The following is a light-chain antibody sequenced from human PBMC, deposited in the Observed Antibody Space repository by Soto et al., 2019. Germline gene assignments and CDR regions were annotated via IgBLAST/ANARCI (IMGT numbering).Light chain of an antibody. CDR1: RTVSVN. CDR2: GAS. CDR3: QQYSSWPPLA. J-gene: IGKJ4*01. V-gene: IGKV3-15*01. Sequence: EVVMTQSPATLSASPGDTATLACRASRTVSVNVAWYQQKPGQAPRLLIFGASTRATGIPARFSGGGSGTEFTLTVSSLQSEDFAVYYCQQYSSWPPLAFGGGTKVEI.